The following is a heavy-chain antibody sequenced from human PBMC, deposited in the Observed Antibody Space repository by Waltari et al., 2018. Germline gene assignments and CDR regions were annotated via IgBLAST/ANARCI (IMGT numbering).Heavy chain of an antibody. Sequence: QVQLVQSGAEVKKPGASVKVSCKASGSTFTGYYMHWVRQAPGQGLEWMGWINPNSGGTNYAQKFQGRVTMTRDTSISTAYMELSRLRSDDTAVYYCARDPYGSGSYYNWFDPWGQGTLVTVSS. CDR1: GSTFTGYY. J-gene: IGHJ5*02. D-gene: IGHD3-10*01. CDR2: INPNSGGT. CDR3: ARDPYGSGSYYNWFDP. V-gene: IGHV1-2*02.